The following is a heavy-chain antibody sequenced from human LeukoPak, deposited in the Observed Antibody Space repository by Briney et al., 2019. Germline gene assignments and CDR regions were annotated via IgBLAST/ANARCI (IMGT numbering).Heavy chain of an antibody. CDR2: ISVSGENT. D-gene: IGHD2-15*01. CDR1: GFTFSSYA. J-gene: IGHJ4*02. V-gene: IGHV3-23*01. CDR3: AKDWDMAPGY. Sequence: PGGSLRLSCAASGFTFSSYAMTWVRQAPGKGLQWVSTISVSGENTYYADSVKGRFAISRDISKSTLYLQMNSLRDEDTAVYYCAKDWDMAPGYWGQGTLVTVSS.